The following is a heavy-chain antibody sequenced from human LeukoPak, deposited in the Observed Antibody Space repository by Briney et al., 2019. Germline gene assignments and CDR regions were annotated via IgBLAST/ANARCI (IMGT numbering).Heavy chain of an antibody. D-gene: IGHD5-24*01. V-gene: IGHV5-51*01. CDR1: GYNFANDW. Sequence: PGESLKISCQGSGYNFANDWIGWVRQMPGKGPEWIGIIYPGDSDTIYSPSFQGQVTISADKSISTAYLQWSSLKASDSAMYYCARQESEMATPANRYFDHWGQGTLVTVSS. CDR2: IYPGDSDT. J-gene: IGHJ4*02. CDR3: ARQESEMATPANRYFDH.